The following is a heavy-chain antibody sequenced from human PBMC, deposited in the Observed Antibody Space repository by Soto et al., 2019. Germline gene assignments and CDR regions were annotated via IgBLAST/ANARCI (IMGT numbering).Heavy chain of an antibody. J-gene: IGHJ6*02. CDR2: ISGSGGST. V-gene: IGHV3-23*01. Sequence: EVQLLESGGGLVQPGGSLRLSCAASGFTFSSYAMSWVRQAPGKGLEWVSAISGSGGSTYYADSVKGRFTISRDNSXHTLYLQMNSLRAEDTAVYYCAKNWLTVYYYYGMDVWGQGTTVTVSS. CDR1: GFTFSSYA. CDR3: AKNWLTVYYYYGMDV. D-gene: IGHD3-22*01.